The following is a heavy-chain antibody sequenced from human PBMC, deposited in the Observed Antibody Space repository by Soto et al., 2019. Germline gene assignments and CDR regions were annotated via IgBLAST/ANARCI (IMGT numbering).Heavy chain of an antibody. D-gene: IGHD6-13*01. Sequence: GVSLRLSCAASGFTFSTYAMAWVRQAPGKGLEWVSGVSASGLNTDYADPVKGRFYISRDNSKNTVSLHMNSLRAEDTALYYCARHPERIAEIGWFDPWGQGTLVTVSS. CDR2: VSASGLNT. V-gene: IGHV3-23*01. CDR1: GFTFSTYA. J-gene: IGHJ5*02. CDR3: ARHPERIAEIGWFDP.